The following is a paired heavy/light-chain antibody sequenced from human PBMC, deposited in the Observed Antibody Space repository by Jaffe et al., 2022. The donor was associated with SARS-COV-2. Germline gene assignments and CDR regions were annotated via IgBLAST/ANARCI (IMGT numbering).Light chain of an antibody. J-gene: IGKJ4*01. CDR3: QQFKNYPLT. Sequence: DIQLTQSPSFLSASVGDRVTITCRASQGINSYLSWYQQKPGKAPKLLIYAASTLQSGVPSRFSGSGSGTDFTLTISSLQPEDFANYYCQQFKNYPLTLGGGTKVEIK. CDR1: QGINSY. CDR2: AAS. V-gene: IGKV1-9*01.
Heavy chain of an antibody. CDR1: GFSFSNYF. CDR3: ARYVRDPPMALYYIDY. J-gene: IGHJ4*02. Sequence: EVQLVESGGDLVQPGGSLRLSCAASGFSFSNYFMSWVRQAPGKGLEWVANIKQDGGEKYYVDSVKGRFTISRDNAKNTVYLQMVSLRVEDTAMYYCARYVRDPPMALYYIDYWGQGALVTVSS. CDR2: IKQDGGEK. D-gene: IGHD5-18*01. V-gene: IGHV3-7*01.